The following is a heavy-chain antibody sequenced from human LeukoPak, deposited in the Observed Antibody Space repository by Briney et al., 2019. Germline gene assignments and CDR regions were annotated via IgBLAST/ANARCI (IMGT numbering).Heavy chain of an antibody. Sequence: GGSLRLSCAASGFTFSGSAMHWVRQASGKGLEWVGRIRTKTYSYATTYAASVKGRFTISRDDSKNTVYLEMNSLKTEDTAVYFCTRLNYCDDTICYALDYWGPGTRVTVSS. D-gene: IGHD2-2*01. CDR1: GFTFSGSA. J-gene: IGHJ4*02. CDR2: IRTKTYSYAT. V-gene: IGHV3-73*01. CDR3: TRLNYCDDTICYALDY.